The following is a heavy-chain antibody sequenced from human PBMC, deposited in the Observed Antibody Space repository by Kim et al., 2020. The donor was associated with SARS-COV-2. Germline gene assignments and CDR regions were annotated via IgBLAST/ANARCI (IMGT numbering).Heavy chain of an antibody. D-gene: IGHD3-10*01. V-gene: IGHV3-7*01. J-gene: IGHJ4*02. CDR3: ARVTSRGTLSDY. Sequence: DVDSVKCRFTITRDNAKNSLCLQMNSLRAEDTAVYYCARVTSRGTLSDYWGQGTLVTVSS.